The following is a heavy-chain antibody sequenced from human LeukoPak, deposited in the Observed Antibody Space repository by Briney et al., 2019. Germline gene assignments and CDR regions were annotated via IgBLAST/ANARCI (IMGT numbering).Heavy chain of an antibody. CDR1: GFTFSDYY. J-gene: IGHJ4*02. D-gene: IGHD3-22*01. CDR3: ARGETYYYDSSGANDY. Sequence: GGSLRLSCAASGFTFSDYYMSWIRQAPGKGLEWVPYISSSGSTIYYADSVRGRFTISRDNAKNSLYLQMNSLRAEDTAVYYCARGETYYYDSSGANDYWGQGTLVTVSS. CDR2: ISSSGSTI. V-gene: IGHV3-11*01.